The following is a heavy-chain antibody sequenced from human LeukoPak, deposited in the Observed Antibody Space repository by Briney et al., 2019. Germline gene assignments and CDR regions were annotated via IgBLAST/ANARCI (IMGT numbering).Heavy chain of an antibody. CDR1: GFTFSSYS. CDR3: ARDSSGYFHWFDP. CDR2: ISSRSDAI. V-gene: IGHV3-48*04. D-gene: IGHD3-22*01. Sequence: GGSLRLSCAASGFTFSSYSMNWVRQAPGKGLEWISYISSRSDAIYYADSVKGRFTISRDNAKNSLYLQMNSLRAEDTAVYYCARDSSGYFHWFDPWGQGTLVTVSS. J-gene: IGHJ5*02.